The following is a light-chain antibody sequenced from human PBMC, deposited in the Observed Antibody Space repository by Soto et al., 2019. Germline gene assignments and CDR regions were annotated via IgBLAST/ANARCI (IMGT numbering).Light chain of an antibody. J-gene: IGLJ2*01. V-gene: IGLV1-40*01. Sequence: QSVLTQPPSVSGAPGQRVTISCTGSSSNIGAGYDVHWYQQLPGTAPKLLIYVNSNRPSGVPDRFSGSKSVTSASLALTGLQAEDEADYYCQSYDSILSGSVVFGGGTKLTVL. CDR1: SSNIGAGYD. CDR2: VNS. CDR3: QSYDSILSGSVV.